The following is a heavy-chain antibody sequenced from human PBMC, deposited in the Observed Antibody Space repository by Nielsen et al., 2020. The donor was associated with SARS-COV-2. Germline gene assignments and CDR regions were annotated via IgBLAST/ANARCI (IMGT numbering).Heavy chain of an antibody. CDR3: TTDFQGGYDYDFDY. CDR1: GFTFSNAW. D-gene: IGHD5-12*01. V-gene: IGHV3-15*01. Sequence: GESLKISCAASGFTFSNAWMSWVRQAPGKGLEWVGRIKSKTDGGTTDYAAPVKGRFTISRDDSKNTLYLQMNSLKTEDTAVYYCTTDFQGGYDYDFDYWGQGTLVTVSS. J-gene: IGHJ4*02. CDR2: IKSKTDGGTT.